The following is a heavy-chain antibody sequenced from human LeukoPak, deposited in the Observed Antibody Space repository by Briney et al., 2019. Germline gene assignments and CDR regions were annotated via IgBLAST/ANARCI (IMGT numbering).Heavy chain of an antibody. J-gene: IGHJ3*02. CDR2: ISSSSSTI. CDR1: GFTFSAYA. CDR3: ARGGRSGSYSGAFDI. D-gene: IGHD1-26*01. Sequence: QPGGSLRLSCEASGFTFSAYAMTWVRQAPGKGLEWVSYISSSSSTISYADSVRGRFTISRDNAKNSLYLQMNSLRDEDTALYYCARGGRSGSYSGAFDIWGQGTMVTVSS. V-gene: IGHV3-48*02.